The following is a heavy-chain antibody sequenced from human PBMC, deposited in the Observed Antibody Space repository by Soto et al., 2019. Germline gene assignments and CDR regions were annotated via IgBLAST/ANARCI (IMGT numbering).Heavy chain of an antibody. D-gene: IGHD3-16*01. CDR3: AIGGGAYNYLDY. CDR1: GFLFNTYW. Sequence: EVQLVESGGGLVQPGGSLRLSCAASGFLFNTYWMFWVRQAPRKGLLWVSRIKSDGSSTNYADSVKGRFTISRDNAKNTLYLQMTSLRAEDTAVYYCAIGGGAYNYLDYWGQGILVTVSS. J-gene: IGHJ4*02. CDR2: IKSDGSST. V-gene: IGHV3-74*01.